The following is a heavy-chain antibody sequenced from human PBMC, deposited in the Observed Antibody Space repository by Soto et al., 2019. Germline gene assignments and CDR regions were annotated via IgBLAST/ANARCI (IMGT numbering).Heavy chain of an antibody. CDR3: ARGSGGWPLNWFDL. CDR1: GFNFSNHC. V-gene: IGHV3-74*01. CDR2: ITSDGKSK. J-gene: IGHJ5*02. D-gene: IGHD6-19*01. Sequence: PGGSLRLSCAASGFNFSNHCMHWVRQRPAEGLVWVSRITSDGKSKAYAESAKGRFTINREKAKNTLYLQMNGLTAEDSAVYYCARGSGGWPLNWFDLWGQGTLVTVSS.